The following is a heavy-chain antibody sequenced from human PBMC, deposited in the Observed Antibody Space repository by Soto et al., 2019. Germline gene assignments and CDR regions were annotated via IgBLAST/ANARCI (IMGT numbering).Heavy chain of an antibody. CDR2: IKQDGSEK. D-gene: IGHD2-21*01. V-gene: IGHV3-7*05. Sequence: EVQLVESGGGLVQPGGSLRLSCAASGFTFSSYWMSWVRQAPGKGLEWVANIKQDGSEKYYVDSVKGRFTISRDNAKNSLYLQMNSLRAEDPAVYYCARDTAYRALLGHYFDYWGQGTLVTVSS. CDR3: ARDTAYRALLGHYFDY. CDR1: GFTFSSYW. J-gene: IGHJ4*02.